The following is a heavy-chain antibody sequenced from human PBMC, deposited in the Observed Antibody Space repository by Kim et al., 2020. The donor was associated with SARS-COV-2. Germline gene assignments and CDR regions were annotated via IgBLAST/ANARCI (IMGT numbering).Heavy chain of an antibody. D-gene: IGHD2-21*02. Sequence: GESLKISCKGSGYSFTSYWIGWVRQMPGKGLEWMGIIYPGDSDTRYSPSFQGQVTISADKSISTAYLQWSSLKASDTAMYYCARWVYSGGNLGVCDYWGQGTLVTVSS. V-gene: IGHV5-51*01. CDR2: IYPGDSDT. CDR1: GYSFTSYW. J-gene: IGHJ4*02. CDR3: ARWVYSGGNLGVCDY.